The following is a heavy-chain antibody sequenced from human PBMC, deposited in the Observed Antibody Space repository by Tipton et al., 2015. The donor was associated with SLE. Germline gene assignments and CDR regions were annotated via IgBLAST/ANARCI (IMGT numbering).Heavy chain of an antibody. CDR1: GASIRSYC. D-gene: IGHD1-14*01. CDR2: VYYSGST. J-gene: IGHJ4*02. V-gene: IGHV4-59*08. Sequence: GLVKPSETLSLTCTVSGASIRSYCWSWIRQPPGKGLEWIGYVYYSGSTNYNPSLKSRVTISVDTSRNQFSLRLTSVTAADTAVYYCARNPGYWGRGTLVTVSS. CDR3: ARNPGY.